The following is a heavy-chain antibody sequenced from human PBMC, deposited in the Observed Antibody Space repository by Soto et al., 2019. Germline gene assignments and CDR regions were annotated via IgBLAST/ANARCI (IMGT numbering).Heavy chain of an antibody. V-gene: IGHV1-18*01. D-gene: IGHD1-1*01. CDR3: AAGPRVRDGQYRSWFDP. CDR1: GYTFTDYG. J-gene: IGHJ5*02. Sequence: HVQLVQSGAEVKKPGASVKVSCKASGYTFTDYGIIWVRQAPGQGLEWMASISAYNGNTNYAQKFQGRVTMTTDTSTSTAYMELRSLRSDDTAVYYCAAGPRVRDGQYRSWFDPCSQGTLVTVTS. CDR2: ISAYNGNT.